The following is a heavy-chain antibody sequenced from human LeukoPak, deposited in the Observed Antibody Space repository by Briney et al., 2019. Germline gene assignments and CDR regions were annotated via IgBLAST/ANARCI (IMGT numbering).Heavy chain of an antibody. V-gene: IGHV3-23*01. CDR3: ARGSFRAYHDY. D-gene: IGHD1-14*01. CDR2: ICVSVGST. Sequence: GGSLRLSCAPSGFTFSRDWMSWVPHAPGEGLGWVSGICVSVGSTYYADSVKGGFTISRDNTKNTLHLQMNSLRAEHTAIYYCARGSFRAYHDYWGRGTLVTVSS. J-gene: IGHJ4*02. CDR1: GFTFSRDW.